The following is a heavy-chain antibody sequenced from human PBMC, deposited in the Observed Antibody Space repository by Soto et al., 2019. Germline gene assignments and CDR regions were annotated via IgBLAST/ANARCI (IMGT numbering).Heavy chain of an antibody. CDR2: IDPSDSYT. J-gene: IGHJ5*02. CDR3: ASYGGPYASWFDP. V-gene: IGHV5-10-1*01. Sequence: PGESLKSSCKGSGYSFTSYWISWVRQMPGKGLEWMGRIDPSDSYTNYSPSFQCHVTISADKSISTAYLQWSSLKASDTAMYYCASYGGPYASWFDPWGQGTLVTVSS. D-gene: IGHD4-17*01. CDR1: GYSFTSYW.